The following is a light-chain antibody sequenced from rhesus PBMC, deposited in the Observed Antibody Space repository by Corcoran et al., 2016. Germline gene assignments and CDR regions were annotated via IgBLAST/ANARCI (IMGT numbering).Light chain of an antibody. CDR1: QGISSY. Sequence: DIQLTQSPSSLSASVGDRVTITCRASQGISSYLAWYPQKSGNAPKLLIYDISNLQSGVPSRFSGSGSGTEFTLTISSLQPEDFATYYCQQRNAYPWTFGQGTKVEIK. CDR2: DIS. V-gene: IGKV1-38*01. J-gene: IGKJ1*01. CDR3: QQRNAYPWT.